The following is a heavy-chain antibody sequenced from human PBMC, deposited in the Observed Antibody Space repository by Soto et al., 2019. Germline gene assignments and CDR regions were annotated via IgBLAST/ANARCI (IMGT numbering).Heavy chain of an antibody. CDR1: GGSISSGDYY. Sequence: QVQLQESGPGLVKPSQTLSLTCIVSGGSISSGDYYWSWIRQPPGKGLEWIGYIYYSGSTYYNSSLMRRVTLSVDTSKNQFSLKLSSVTAADTAVYYCARALVVVAATCDWVPNWFDPWGQGTLVTVSS. CDR2: IYYSGST. CDR3: ARALVVVAATCDWVPNWFDP. J-gene: IGHJ5*02. D-gene: IGHD2-15*01. V-gene: IGHV4-30-4*01.